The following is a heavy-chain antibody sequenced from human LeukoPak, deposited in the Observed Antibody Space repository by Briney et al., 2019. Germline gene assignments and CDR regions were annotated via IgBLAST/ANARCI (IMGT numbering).Heavy chain of an antibody. Sequence: VSFIYSGGSTYYADSVKGRFIISRDNSKNTLYLQMNSLRAEDTAVYYCARAVYGAYIDYWGQGTLVTVSS. D-gene: IGHD3-10*01. CDR3: ARAVYGAYIDY. CDR2: IYSGGST. V-gene: IGHV3-53*01. J-gene: IGHJ4*02.